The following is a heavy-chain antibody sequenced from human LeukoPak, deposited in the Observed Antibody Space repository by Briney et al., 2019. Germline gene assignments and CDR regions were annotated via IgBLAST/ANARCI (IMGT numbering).Heavy chain of an antibody. J-gene: IGHJ1*01. D-gene: IGHD3-22*01. CDR1: GFTFSSYW. CDR3: ARAPSEIGGYYPEYFRH. V-gene: IGHV3-74*01. CDR2: IKSDGST. Sequence: PGGSLRLSCAAPGFTFSSYWMHWVRQPPGKGRVWVSRIKSDGSTRYADSVKGRFTVSRDNAKNTVSLQMNSLRAEDTGVYYCARAPSEIGGYYPEYFRHWGQGTLVIVSS.